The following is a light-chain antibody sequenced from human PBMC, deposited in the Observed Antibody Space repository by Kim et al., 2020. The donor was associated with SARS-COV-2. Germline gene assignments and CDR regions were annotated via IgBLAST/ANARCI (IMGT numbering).Light chain of an antibody. Sequence: QSALTQPASVSGSPGQSITISCTGTSSDVGGYNYVSWYQQHPGKAPKLMIYDVSKRPSGVSNRFSGSKSGNTASLTFSGLQAEDEADYYCSSYTSSSPYVFGTGTKVTVL. CDR1: SSDVGGYNY. CDR2: DVS. CDR3: SSYTSSSPYV. V-gene: IGLV2-14*01. J-gene: IGLJ1*01.